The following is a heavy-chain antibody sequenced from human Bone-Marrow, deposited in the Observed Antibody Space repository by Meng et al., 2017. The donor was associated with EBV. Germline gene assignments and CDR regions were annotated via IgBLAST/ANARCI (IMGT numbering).Heavy chain of an antibody. CDR1: GFTFSSYW. CDR3: ARGGPYSSGWRNWFDP. CDR2: INSDGSST. V-gene: IGHV3-74*01. Sequence: EVQLXXXXXGLVXPXXXLRLXXXASGFTFSSYWMHWVRQAPGKGLVWVSRINSDGSSTSYADSVKGRFTISRDNAKNTLYLQMNSLRAEDTAVYYCARGGPYSSGWRNWFDPWGQGTLVTVSS. J-gene: IGHJ5*02. D-gene: IGHD6-19*01.